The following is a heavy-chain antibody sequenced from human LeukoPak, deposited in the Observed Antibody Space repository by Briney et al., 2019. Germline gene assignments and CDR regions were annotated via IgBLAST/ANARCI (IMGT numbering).Heavy chain of an antibody. CDR1: GYSISSGYY. V-gene: IGHV4-38-2*02. CDR3: ARDKKGYDILTGYIYYFDY. J-gene: IGHJ4*02. CDR2: IYHSGST. D-gene: IGHD3-9*01. Sequence: SETLSLTCAVSGYSISSGYYWGWIRQPPGKGLEWIGSIYHSGSTYYNPSLKSRVTISVDTSKNQFSLKLSSVTAADTAVYYCARDKKGYDILTGYIYYFDYWGQATLVTVSS.